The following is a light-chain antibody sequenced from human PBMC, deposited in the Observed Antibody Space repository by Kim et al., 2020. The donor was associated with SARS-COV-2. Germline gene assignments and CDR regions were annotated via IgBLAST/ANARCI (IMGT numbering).Light chain of an antibody. Sequence: LSPGERAILSCRASQSIATFLAWYQQRPGQAPRLLIYDASNRATGTPARISGSGSGTDFTLTISSLEPEDFAVYYCQQRSNWPLTFGGGTKVDIK. CDR3: QQRSNWPLT. V-gene: IGKV3-11*01. CDR1: QSIATF. J-gene: IGKJ4*01. CDR2: DAS.